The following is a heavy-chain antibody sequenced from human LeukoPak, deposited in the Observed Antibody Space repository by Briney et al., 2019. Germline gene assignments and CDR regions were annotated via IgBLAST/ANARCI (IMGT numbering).Heavy chain of an antibody. CDR2: IYTSGST. V-gene: IGHV4-4*07. J-gene: IGHJ4*02. CDR1: GGSISSYY. CDR3: AAEISRSGYYADY. D-gene: IGHD3-3*01. Sequence: PSETLSLACTVSGGSISSYYWSWIRRPAGKGLEWIGRIYTSGSTNYNPSLKSRVTMSVDTSKNQFSLKLSSVTAADTAVYYCAAEISRSGYYADYWGQGTLVTVSS.